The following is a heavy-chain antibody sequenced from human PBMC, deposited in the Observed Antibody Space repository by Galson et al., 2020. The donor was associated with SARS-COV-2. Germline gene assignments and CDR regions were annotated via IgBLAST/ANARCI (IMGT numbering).Heavy chain of an antibody. CDR1: GGSMNSDSYY. V-gene: IGHV4-61*09. D-gene: IGHD6-19*01. Sequence: SETLSLTCTVSGGSMNSDSYYWNWIRQPAGKGLEWIGHVFITGTTNYNPSLKSRATISLDTSKNQFSLKLTSVTAADTAVYYCRQFALGAVPIDYWGQGTLVTVSS. J-gene: IGHJ4*02. CDR2: VFITGTT. CDR3: RQFALGAVPIDY.